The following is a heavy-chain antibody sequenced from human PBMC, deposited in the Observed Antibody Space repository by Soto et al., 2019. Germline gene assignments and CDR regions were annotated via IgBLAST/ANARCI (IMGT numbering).Heavy chain of an antibody. CDR3: AREWGSYGSGIDY. J-gene: IGHJ4*02. V-gene: IGHV4-30-4*01. D-gene: IGHD3-10*01. Sequence: QVQLQESGPGLVKPSQTLSLTCTVSGGSISSGDYYWSWIRQPPGKGLEWIGYIYYSGSTYYNPSPKRRVTISVDTSKNQFSLKLSSVTAADTAVYYCAREWGSYGSGIDYWGQGTLVTVSS. CDR1: GGSISSGDYY. CDR2: IYYSGST.